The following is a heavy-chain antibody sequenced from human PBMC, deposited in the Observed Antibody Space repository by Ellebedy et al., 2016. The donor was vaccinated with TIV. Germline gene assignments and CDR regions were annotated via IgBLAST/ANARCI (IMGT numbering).Heavy chain of an antibody. CDR1: GGSVSSGRYF. J-gene: IGHJ3*02. CDR3: ASADLVGMASYDALNI. Sequence: SETLSLTCTVSGGSVSSGRYFWTWIRQPPGKGLEWIGYIYYTGTNKYNPSLNSRVTMSVDTAKNQFSLTLTSVTAADTAVYYCASADLVGMASYDALNIWGQGTMVTVSP. V-gene: IGHV4-61*01. CDR2: IYYTGTN. D-gene: IGHD2-21*01.